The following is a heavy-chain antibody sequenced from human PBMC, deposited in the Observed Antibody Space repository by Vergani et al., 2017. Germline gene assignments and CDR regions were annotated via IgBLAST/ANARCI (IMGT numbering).Heavy chain of an antibody. CDR3: ASCGYSYGFSYYYYYYGMDV. V-gene: IGHV1-69*01. CDR2: IIPIFGTA. Sequence: QVQLVQSGAEVKKPGSSVKVSCKASGGTFSSYAISWVRQAPGQGLEWMGGIIPIFGTANYAQKFQGRVTITADESTSTAYMELSSLRSEGTAVYYCASCGYSYGFSYYYYYYGMDVWGQGTTVTVSS. J-gene: IGHJ6*02. D-gene: IGHD5-18*01. CDR1: GGTFSSYA.